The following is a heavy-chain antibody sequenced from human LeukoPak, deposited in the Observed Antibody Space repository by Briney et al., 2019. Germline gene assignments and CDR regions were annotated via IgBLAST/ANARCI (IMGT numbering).Heavy chain of an antibody. CDR2: INPNSGGT. CDR3: ARCMPRSGWKNWFDP. D-gene: IGHD6-19*01. Sequence: ASVKVSCKASGYTFTGYYMHWVRQAPGQGLEWMGWINPNSGGTNYAQKFQGRVTMTRDTSISTAYMELSRLRSDDTAVYYCARCMPRSGWKNWFDPWGQGTLVTVSS. V-gene: IGHV1-2*02. J-gene: IGHJ5*02. CDR1: GYTFTGYY.